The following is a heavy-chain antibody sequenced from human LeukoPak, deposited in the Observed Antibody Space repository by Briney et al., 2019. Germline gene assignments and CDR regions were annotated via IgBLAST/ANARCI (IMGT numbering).Heavy chain of an antibody. CDR1: GYTFTTYD. Sequence: GASVKVSCKASGYTFTTYDINWVRQATGQGLEWMGWMNPNSGYTGYAQEFQGRVTITRDTSISTAYMELSSLRSEDTAVYYCARVAGSIDYWGQGTLVTVS. CDR2: MNPNSGYT. D-gene: IGHD6-19*01. V-gene: IGHV1-8*03. J-gene: IGHJ4*02. CDR3: ARVAGSIDY.